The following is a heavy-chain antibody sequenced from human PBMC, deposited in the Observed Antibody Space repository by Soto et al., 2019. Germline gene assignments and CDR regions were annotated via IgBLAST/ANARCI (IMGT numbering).Heavy chain of an antibody. J-gene: IGHJ4*02. CDR1: GGSISSYY. CDR3: AGGIVVVTAVYFDY. CDR2: IYYSGST. Sequence: QVQLQESGPGLVKPSETLSLTCTVSGGSISSYYWSWIRQPPGKGLEWIGYIYYSGSTNYNPSLKSRVTISVDTSKNQFSLKMSSVTAADTAVYYCAGGIVVVTAVYFDYWGQGTLVTVSS. V-gene: IGHV4-59*01. D-gene: IGHD2-21*02.